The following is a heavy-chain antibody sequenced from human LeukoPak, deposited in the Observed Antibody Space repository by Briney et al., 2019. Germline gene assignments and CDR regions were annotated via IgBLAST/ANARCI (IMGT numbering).Heavy chain of an antibody. CDR1: GGTFSSYA. CDR2: IIPILGIA. D-gene: IGHD3-16*01. J-gene: IGHJ6*02. CDR3: ARWGYDYVWGRYPSYYGMDV. V-gene: IGHV1-69*04. Sequence: ASVKVSCKASGGTFSSYAISWVRQAPGQGLEWMGRIIPILGIANYAQKFQGRVTITADKSTSTAYMELSSLRSEDTAVYYCARWGYDYVWGRYPSYYGMDVWGQGTTVTVSS.